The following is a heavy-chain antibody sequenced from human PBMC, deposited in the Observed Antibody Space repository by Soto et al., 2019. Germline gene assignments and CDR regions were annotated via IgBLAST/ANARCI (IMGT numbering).Heavy chain of an antibody. CDR3: ASARGSGGDWVRYGMDV. CDR1: GFTFSSYS. Sequence: EVQLVESGGGLVKPGGSLRLSCAASGFTFSSYSMNWVRQAPGKGLEWVSSISSSSSYIYYADSVKGRFTISRDNAKNXPCLKMSSLRAEDRAVYYCASARGSGGDWVRYGMDVWGQGTTVTVSS. CDR2: ISSSSSYI. J-gene: IGHJ6*02. D-gene: IGHD3-10*01. V-gene: IGHV3-21*01.